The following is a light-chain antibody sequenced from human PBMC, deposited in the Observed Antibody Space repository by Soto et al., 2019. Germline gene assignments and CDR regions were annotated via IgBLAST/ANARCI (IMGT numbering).Light chain of an antibody. J-gene: IGLJ3*02. CDR1: SSDVGGYNY. CDR3: TSYAGNLL. CDR2: DVS. Sequence: QSALTQPRSVSGSPGQSVTISCTGTSSDVGGYNYVSWYQQHPGKAPKLIIYDVSKRLSGVPDRFSGSKSGNTASLTVSGLQADDEADYYCTSYAGNLLFGGGTKLTVL. V-gene: IGLV2-11*01.